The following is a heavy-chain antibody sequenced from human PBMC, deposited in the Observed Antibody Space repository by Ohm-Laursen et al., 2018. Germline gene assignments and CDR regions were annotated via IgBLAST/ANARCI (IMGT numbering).Heavy chain of an antibody. CDR3: ARVDSVAGTFFDY. Sequence: SVKVSCNASGYTFTSYGISWVRQAPGQGLEWMGWISAYNGNTNYAQKLQGRVTMTTDTFTSTAYMELRSLRSDDTAVYYCARVDSVAGTFFDYWGQGTLVTVSS. CDR1: GYTFTSYG. CDR2: ISAYNGNT. D-gene: IGHD6-19*01. J-gene: IGHJ4*02. V-gene: IGHV1-18*01.